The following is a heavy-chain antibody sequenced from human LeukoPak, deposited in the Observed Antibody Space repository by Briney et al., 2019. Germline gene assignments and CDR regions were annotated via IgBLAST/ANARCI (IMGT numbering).Heavy chain of an antibody. CDR2: ITTSDSTT. CDR3: AELGITMIGGV. CDR1: GFTFSSYE. V-gene: IGHV3-48*03. D-gene: IGHD3-10*02. Sequence: GGSLRLSCVASGFTFSSYEMNWVRQAPGKGLEWLSYITTSDSTTHYADSVKGRFTISRDDAQNSLYLQMNSLRVEDTAVYYCAELGITMIGGVWGKGTTVTISS. J-gene: IGHJ6*04.